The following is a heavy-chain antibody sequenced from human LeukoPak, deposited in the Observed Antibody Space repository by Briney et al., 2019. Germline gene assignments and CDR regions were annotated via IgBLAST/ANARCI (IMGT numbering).Heavy chain of an antibody. CDR3: ARVDDEIVVVITAAPRYYGLDV. Sequence: ASVKVSCKASGYMFTNDGISWVRQAPGQGLEWMGWISVHNGNTNYAQMLQGRFTMTTDTSTSTAYMELRSLRSDDTAVYYCARVDDEIVVVITAAPRYYGLDVWGQGTTVTVSS. J-gene: IGHJ6*02. V-gene: IGHV1-18*01. CDR1: GYMFTNDG. CDR2: ISVHNGNT. D-gene: IGHD2-15*01.